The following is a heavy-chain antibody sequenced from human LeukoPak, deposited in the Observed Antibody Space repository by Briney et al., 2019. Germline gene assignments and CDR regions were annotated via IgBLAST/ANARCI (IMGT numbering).Heavy chain of an antibody. J-gene: IGHJ4*02. Sequence: SETLSLTCTVSGGSISNYHWSWMRQPPGRGLEWIGYVDYSGSTNYSPSLKSRISISVDTSKNQFSLKLRSVTAADTAVYYCARLQDSDTAYVDCWGQGTLVTVSS. CDR2: VDYSGST. D-gene: IGHD2-15*01. CDR1: GGSISNYH. V-gene: IGHV4-59*01. CDR3: ARLQDSDTAYVDC.